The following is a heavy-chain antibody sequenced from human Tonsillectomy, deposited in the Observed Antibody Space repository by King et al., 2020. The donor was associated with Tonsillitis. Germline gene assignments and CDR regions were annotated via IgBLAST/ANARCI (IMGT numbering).Heavy chain of an antibody. J-gene: IGHJ4*02. CDR3: ARVGPGGAHFDG. CDR1: GYTFTGYY. D-gene: IGHD6-25*01. CDR2: INHNSGGT. V-gene: IGHV1-2*02. Sequence: VQLVESGAEVKKPGASVKVSCKASGYTFTGYYMHWVRQAPGQGLEWMGWINHNSGGTNYAQQFKGRVTMTRDTSISTAYMELSRLRSEDTAVYFCARVGPGGAHFDGGGQGPLVTVSS.